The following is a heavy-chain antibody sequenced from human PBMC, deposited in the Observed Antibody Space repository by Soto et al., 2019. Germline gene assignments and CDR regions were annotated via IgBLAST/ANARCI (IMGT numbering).Heavy chain of an antibody. D-gene: IGHD3-9*01. CDR3: ARRYDILTGYYTPYYYYYGMDV. V-gene: IGHV3-33*01. CDR2: IWYDGSNK. Sequence: QVQLVESGGGVVQPGRSLRLSCAASGFTFSSYGMHWVRQAPGKGLEWVAVIWYDGSNKYYADSVKGRFTTSRDNSKNTLYLQMNSLRAEDTAVYYCARRYDILTGYYTPYYYYYGMDVWGQGTTVTVSS. CDR1: GFTFSSYG. J-gene: IGHJ6*02.